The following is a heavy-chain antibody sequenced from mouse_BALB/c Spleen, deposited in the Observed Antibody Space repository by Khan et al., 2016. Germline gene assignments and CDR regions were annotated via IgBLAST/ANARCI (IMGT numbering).Heavy chain of an antibody. Sequence: VQLQESGPGLVAPSQSLSITCTVSGFSLTGYGVNWVRQPPGKGLEWLGKIWADGRIDYNSALKSRVSISKDNSKSPVVLKMNSLQTDDTANYYCSSDYDGFAYWGQGTLVIVSA. D-gene: IGHD2-12*01. CDR1: GFSLTGYG. CDR3: SSDYDGFAY. CDR2: IWADGRI. V-gene: IGHV2-6-7*01. J-gene: IGHJ3*01.